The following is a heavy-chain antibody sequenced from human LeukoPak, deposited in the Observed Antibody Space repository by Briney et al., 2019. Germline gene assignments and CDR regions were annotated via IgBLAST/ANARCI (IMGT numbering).Heavy chain of an antibody. Sequence: ESGPTLVNPTQTLTLTCLFSGFSLSTSGVGVGWIRQPPGGALEWLALIYWDDDKRYSPSLKSRLTITKDTSKNQVVLTMTNMDPVDMATYYCAHRDRSGSVYSFDYWGQGTLVTVSS. CDR1: GFSLSTSGVG. CDR2: IYWDDDK. V-gene: IGHV2-5*02. J-gene: IGHJ4*02. CDR3: AHRDRSGSVYSFDY. D-gene: IGHD3-22*01.